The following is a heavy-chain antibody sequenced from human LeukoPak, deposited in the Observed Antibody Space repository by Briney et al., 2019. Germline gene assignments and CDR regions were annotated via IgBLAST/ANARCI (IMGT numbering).Heavy chain of an antibody. V-gene: IGHV4-34*01. D-gene: IGHD3-10*01. CDR2: INHSGST. CDR3: ARGPRNNYYGSGSYYNLDY. J-gene: IGHJ4*02. Sequence: SETLSLTCAVYGGSFSGYYWSWIRQPPGKGLEWIGEINHSGSTNYNPSLESRVTISVDTSKNQFSLKLSSVTAADTAVYYCARGPRNNYYGSGSYYNLDYWGQGTLVTVSS. CDR1: GGSFSGYY.